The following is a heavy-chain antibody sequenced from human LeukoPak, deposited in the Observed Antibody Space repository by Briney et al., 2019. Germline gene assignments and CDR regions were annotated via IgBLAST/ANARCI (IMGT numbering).Heavy chain of an antibody. V-gene: IGHV1-69*01. CDR3: ARADSSGYPGTPNIDP. J-gene: IGHJ5*02. CDR1: GGTFCSYA. Sequence: SVKVSCKASGGTFCSYAISWVRQAPGQGLEWMGGIIPIFGTANYAQKFQGRVTITADESTSTAYMELSSLRSEDTAVYYCARADSSGYPGTPNIDPWGQGTLVTVSS. D-gene: IGHD3-22*01. CDR2: IIPIFGTA.